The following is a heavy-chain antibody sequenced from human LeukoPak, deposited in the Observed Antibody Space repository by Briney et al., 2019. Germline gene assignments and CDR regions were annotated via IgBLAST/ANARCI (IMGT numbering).Heavy chain of an antibody. J-gene: IGHJ6*03. D-gene: IGHD3-3*01. CDR2: ISGSGGST. V-gene: IGHV3-23*01. Sequence: PGGSLRLSCAASGFTFSSYAMSWVRQAPGKGLEWVSAISGSGGSTYYADSVKGRFIISRDNSKNTLYLQMNSLRAEDTAVYYCAKDVGETYYDFWSGYNHYYYYYMDVWGKGTTVTVSS. CDR1: GFTFSSYA. CDR3: AKDVGETYYDFWSGYNHYYYYYMDV.